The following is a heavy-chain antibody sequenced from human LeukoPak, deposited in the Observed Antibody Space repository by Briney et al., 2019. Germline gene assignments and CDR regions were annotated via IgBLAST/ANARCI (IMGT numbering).Heavy chain of an antibody. CDR1: GFTFSDYW. CDR2: ISSDGSRV. V-gene: IGHV3-74*01. Sequence: GGSLRLTCAASGFTFSDYWMHWVRQAPGKGLVWVSRISSDGSRVTYADSVKGRFTISRDNAKNTLYLQMNSLRAEDTAVYYCATFGFNWNLGYWGQGTLVTVSS. D-gene: IGHD1-20*01. CDR3: ATFGFNWNLGY. J-gene: IGHJ4*02.